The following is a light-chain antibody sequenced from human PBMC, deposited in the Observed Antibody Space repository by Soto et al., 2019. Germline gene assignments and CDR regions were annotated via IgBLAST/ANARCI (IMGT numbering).Light chain of an antibody. J-gene: IGLJ3*02. V-gene: IGLV1-40*01. CDR1: SSNIGAGYD. Sequence: QLVLTQPPSVSGAPGQRVTISCTGSSSNIGAGYDVHWYQQLPGTAPKLLIYGNSNRPSGVPDRFSGSKSDTSASLAITGLQAEDEADYYCQSYDSSLSVSVFGGGTKVTVL. CDR2: GNS. CDR3: QSYDSSLSVSV.